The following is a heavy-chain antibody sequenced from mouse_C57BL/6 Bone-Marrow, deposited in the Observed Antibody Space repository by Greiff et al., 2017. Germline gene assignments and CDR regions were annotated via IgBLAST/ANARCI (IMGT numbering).Heavy chain of an antibody. J-gene: IGHJ3*01. D-gene: IGHD2-4*01. Sequence: EVNVVESGGGLVKPGGSLKLSCAASGFTFSSYAMSWVRQTPEKRLEWVATISDGGSYTYYPENVKGRFTITRDNAKNHLYLQMSHLKSEDTAMYYCSRDPVYDYDWAYWGQGTLVTVSA. CDR1: GFTFSSYA. CDR3: SRDPVYDYDWAY. CDR2: ISDGGSYT. V-gene: IGHV5-4*01.